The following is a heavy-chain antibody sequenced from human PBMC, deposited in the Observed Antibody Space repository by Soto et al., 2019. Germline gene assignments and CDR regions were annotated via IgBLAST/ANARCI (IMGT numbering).Heavy chain of an antibody. V-gene: IGHV3-15*01. CDR2: IKSKTDGGTT. J-gene: IGHJ3*02. CDR3: TTDRLPRAFDI. CDR1: GFTFSNAW. Sequence: GGSLRLSCAASGFTFSNAWMSWVRQAPGKGLEWVSRIKSKTDGGTTDYAAPVKGRFTISRDDSKNTLYLQMNSLKTEDTAVYYCTTDRLPRAFDIWGQGTMVTVSS.